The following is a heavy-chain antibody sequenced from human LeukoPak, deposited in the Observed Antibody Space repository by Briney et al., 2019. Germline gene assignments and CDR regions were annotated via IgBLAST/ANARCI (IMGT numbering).Heavy chain of an antibody. D-gene: IGHD6-19*01. V-gene: IGHV4-34*01. J-gene: IGHJ4*02. CDR3: ARGISSGWYSDY. CDR2: INHGGST. Sequence: SETLSLTCGVYRAPFSGSYWTWVRQPPGKGLEWIGEINHGGSTNYNPSLKSRVTISVDTSNNQFSLKLSSVTAADTAVYYCARGISSGWYSDYWGQGTLVTVSS. CDR1: RAPFSGSY.